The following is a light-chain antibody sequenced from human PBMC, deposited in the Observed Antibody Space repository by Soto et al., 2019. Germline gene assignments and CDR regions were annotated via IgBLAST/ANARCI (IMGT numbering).Light chain of an antibody. CDR3: QQCHKWPRIT. CDR1: ENVDTN. CDR2: GAS. Sequence: EIVVTQSPATLSVSPGEGATLSCRASENVDTNLAWYQHKPGQAPRLLIYGASTRAAGVPARFSGSGSGTEFTLTISSLESEDVAVYYCQQCHKWPRITFGPGTRLE. J-gene: IGKJ5*01. V-gene: IGKV3-15*01.